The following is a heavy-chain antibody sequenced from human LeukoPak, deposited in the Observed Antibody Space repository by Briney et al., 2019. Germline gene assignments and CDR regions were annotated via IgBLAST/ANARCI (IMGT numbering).Heavy chain of an antibody. J-gene: IGHJ6*03. CDR2: INPNSGGT. CDR1: GYTFTGYY. D-gene: IGHD5-12*01. V-gene: IGHV1-2*02. CDR3: ARAFDRLDILMDV. Sequence: GASVKVSCKAFGYTFTGYYMHWVRQAPGQGLEWMGWINPNSGGTNYAQKFQGRVTMTRDTSISTAYMELSRLRSDDTAVYYCARAFDRLDILMDVWGKGTTVTVSS.